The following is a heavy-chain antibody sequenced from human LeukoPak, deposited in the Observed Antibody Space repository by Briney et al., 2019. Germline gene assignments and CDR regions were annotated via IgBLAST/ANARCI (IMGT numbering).Heavy chain of an antibody. CDR1: GYRFTNYW. V-gene: IGHV5-51*01. CDR3: AHGGELLSGRVDY. CDR2: IYPGDSDT. J-gene: IGHJ4*02. Sequence: GESLKISCKGSGYRFTNYWIGWVRQMPGKGLEWMGIIYPGDSDTKYSPSFQGQVTISVDKSISTAYLQWSSLKASDTAMYYCAHGGELLSGRVDYWGKGTLVTVSS. D-gene: IGHD1-7*01.